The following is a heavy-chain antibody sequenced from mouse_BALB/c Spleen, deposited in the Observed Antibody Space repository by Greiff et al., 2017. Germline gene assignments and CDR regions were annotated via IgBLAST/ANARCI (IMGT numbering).Heavy chain of an antibody. Sequence: EVQLVESGGGLVKPGGSLKLSCAASGFTFSSYAMSWVRQTPEKRLEWVASISSGGSTYYPDSVKGRFTISRDNARNILYLQMSSLRSEDTAMYYCASYYGNYVDYWGQGTTLTVSS. CDR1: GFTFSSYA. CDR2: ISSGGST. V-gene: IGHV5-6-5*01. CDR3: ASYYGNYVDY. D-gene: IGHD2-1*01. J-gene: IGHJ2*01.